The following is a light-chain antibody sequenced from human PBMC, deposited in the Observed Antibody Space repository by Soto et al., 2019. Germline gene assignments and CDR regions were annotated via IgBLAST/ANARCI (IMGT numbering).Light chain of an antibody. CDR2: AAS. CDR3: QQYANWPKT. J-gene: IGKJ1*01. Sequence: EIVLTQSPGTLSLSPGERATLSCRASQSVGSDYLAWYQQKPGQAPRLLIYAASTRATGIPARFSGSGSETEFTLTISSLQSEDLAVYYCQQYANWPKTFGQGTKVDI. CDR1: QSVGSD. V-gene: IGKV3-15*01.